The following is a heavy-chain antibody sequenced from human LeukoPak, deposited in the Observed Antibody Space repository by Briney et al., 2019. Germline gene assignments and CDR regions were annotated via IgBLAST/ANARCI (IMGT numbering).Heavy chain of an antibody. CDR3: ARDSPFEWDVFGDSFDI. CDR1: GFTFSTYN. Sequence: GGSLRLSCAASGFTFSTYNMNWVRQAPGKGLEWVSYISTSSSTIYYADSVKGRFTISRDNAKNSLYLQMNSLRAEDTAVYYCARDSPFEWDVFGDSFDIWGQGTVVTVSS. D-gene: IGHD1-26*01. V-gene: IGHV3-48*01. CDR2: ISTSSSTI. J-gene: IGHJ3*02.